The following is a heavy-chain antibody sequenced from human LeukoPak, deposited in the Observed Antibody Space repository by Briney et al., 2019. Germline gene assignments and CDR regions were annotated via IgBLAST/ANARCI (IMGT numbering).Heavy chain of an antibody. CDR1: GFTFSSYW. D-gene: IGHD6-13*01. J-gene: IGHJ4*02. V-gene: IGHV3-7*03. CDR3: AKDRAASSRTGEFDY. Sequence: GGSLRLSCAASGFTFSSYWMSWVRQAPGKGLEWLANINQDEGAKYYVDSVKGRFTVSRDNAKNSLYLQMNSLRAEDTALYYCAKDRAASSRTGEFDYWGQGTLVTVSS. CDR2: INQDEGAK.